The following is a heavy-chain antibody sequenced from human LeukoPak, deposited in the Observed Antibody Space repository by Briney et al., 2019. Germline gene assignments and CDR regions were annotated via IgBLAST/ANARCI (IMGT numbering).Heavy chain of an antibody. J-gene: IGHJ4*02. CDR3: ARCGEMATISSCYFDY. Sequence: GESLKISCKGFGYSFTYYWTGWVRQMPGKGLEWMGIIYPGDSDTRYSPSFQGQVTISADKSISTAYLQWSSLRASDTATYYCARCGEMATISSCYFDYWGQGTLVTVSS. D-gene: IGHD5-24*01. CDR1: GYSFTYYW. V-gene: IGHV5-51*01. CDR2: IYPGDSDT.